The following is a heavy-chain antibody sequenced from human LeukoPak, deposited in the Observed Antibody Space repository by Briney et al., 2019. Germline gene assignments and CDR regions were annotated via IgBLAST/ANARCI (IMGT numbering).Heavy chain of an antibody. CDR2: ISAYNGNT. CDR1: GYTFTTYG. CDR3: ARGSDLPGVVAA. V-gene: IGHV1-18*01. D-gene: IGHD2-15*01. J-gene: IGHJ5*02. Sequence: ASVKVSCKASGYTFTTYGFSWVRQAPGQGLEWMGWISAYNGNTNYAQKLQGRVTMTTDASTSTAYMELRSLRSDDTAVYYCARGSDLPGVVAAWGQGTLVTVSS.